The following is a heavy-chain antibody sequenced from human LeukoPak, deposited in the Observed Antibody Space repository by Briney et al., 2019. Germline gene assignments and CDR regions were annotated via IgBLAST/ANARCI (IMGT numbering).Heavy chain of an antibody. V-gene: IGHV3-23*01. D-gene: IGHD2-2*01. CDR1: GFTFSSYA. CDR3: AKDRVVPAALFDY. Sequence: GGPLRLSCAASGFTFSSYAMSWVRQAPGKGLEWVSAISGSGGSTYYADSVKGRFTISRDDSKNTLYLQMNSLRAEDTAVYYCAKDRVVPAALFDYWGQGTLVTVSS. J-gene: IGHJ4*02. CDR2: ISGSGGST.